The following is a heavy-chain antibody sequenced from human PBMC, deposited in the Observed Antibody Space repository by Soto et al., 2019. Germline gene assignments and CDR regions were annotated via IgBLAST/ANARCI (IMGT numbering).Heavy chain of an antibody. CDR2: INSDGSVS. Sequence: EVQLVESGGGLVQPGGSLRLSCAASGFTFSHHWMYWVRQAPGKGLVWVSRINSDGSVSSYADAVKGRLTTSRDNVKNTLYLQRDSLRDEDSAVYYCARVDCVGGNCYSLAGSFYYYRDVWGKGTTVTVFS. D-gene: IGHD2-15*01. V-gene: IGHV3-74*01. CDR1: GFTFSHHW. J-gene: IGHJ6*03. CDR3: ARVDCVGGNCYSLAGSFYYYRDV.